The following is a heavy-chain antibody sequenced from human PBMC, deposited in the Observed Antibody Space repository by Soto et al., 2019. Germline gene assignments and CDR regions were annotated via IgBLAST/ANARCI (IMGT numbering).Heavy chain of an antibody. V-gene: IGHV3-30*18. CDR3: AKDRECEHNNDWHQGS. J-gene: IGHJ5*02. Sequence: PWGSLRLSCAVSGFTFSGYGMHWVRQAPGKGLEWLAAISGDGSKKYFGDSVKGRLTTSTDNSKNTLDLQINSLRAEDTAVYYCAKDRECEHNNDWHQGSWGQGTQVTVSS. D-gene: IGHD3-9*01. CDR1: GFTFSGYG. CDR2: ISGDGSKK.